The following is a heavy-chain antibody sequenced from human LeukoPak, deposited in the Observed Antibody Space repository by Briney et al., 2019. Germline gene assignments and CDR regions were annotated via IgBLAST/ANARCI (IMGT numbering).Heavy chain of an antibody. CDR2: IYYSGST. J-gene: IGHJ4*02. V-gene: IGHV4-59*01. CDR1: GGSISSYY. Sequence: SETLSLTCTVSGGSISSYYWSWIRQPPGKGLEWIGYIYYSGSTNYNPSLKSRVTISVKTSKNQFSLKLRSVTAADTAVYYCARDKGTSYLSSFDYWGQGTLVTVSS. CDR3: ARDKGTSYLSSFDY. D-gene: IGHD6-6*01.